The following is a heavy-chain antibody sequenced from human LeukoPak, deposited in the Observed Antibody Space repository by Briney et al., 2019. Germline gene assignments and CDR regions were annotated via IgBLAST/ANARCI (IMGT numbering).Heavy chain of an antibody. CDR1: GYTLTSYD. J-gene: IGHJ1*01. D-gene: IGHD3-22*01. CDR3: ATSDYDSSDFQH. Sequence: ASVKVSCKASGYTLTSYDINWVRQATGQGLEWMGWMNPNSGRTGYAQNFQGRITITRNTSISTAYMELSSLRSEDTAVYYCATSDYDSSDFQHWGQGTLVTVSS. V-gene: IGHV1-8*01. CDR2: MNPNSGRT.